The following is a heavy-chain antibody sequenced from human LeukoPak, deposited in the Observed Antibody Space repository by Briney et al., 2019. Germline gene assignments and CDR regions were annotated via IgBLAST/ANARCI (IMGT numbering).Heavy chain of an antibody. V-gene: IGHV3-48*04. D-gene: IGHD5-18*01. Sequence: PGGSLRRSRAASGFTFSSYGMSWVRQAPGKGLEWVSSISGSGSTIYYADSVKGRFTISSDNAKNSLYLQMNSLRAEDTAVYYCARDAKNSYGITNWFDPWGQGTLVTVSS. CDR3: ARDAKNSYGITNWFDP. CDR2: ISGSGSTI. J-gene: IGHJ5*02. CDR1: GFTFSSYG.